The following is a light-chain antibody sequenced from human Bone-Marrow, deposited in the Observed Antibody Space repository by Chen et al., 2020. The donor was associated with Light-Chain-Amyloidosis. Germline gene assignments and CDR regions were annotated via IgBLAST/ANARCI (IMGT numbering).Light chain of an antibody. J-gene: IGLJ3*02. Sequence: QSVLPQPPSVSAAPGQKVTISCSGNSSNIGNSYVSWYQQLPGTAPKLLIYDTSNRPSGTRGSFSGSKSGTSATVGITGLQTGDEADYYCESRDSSLHWVFGGGTKLTVL. CDR1: SSNIGNSY. CDR3: ESRDSSLHWV. CDR2: DTS. V-gene: IGLV1-51*01.